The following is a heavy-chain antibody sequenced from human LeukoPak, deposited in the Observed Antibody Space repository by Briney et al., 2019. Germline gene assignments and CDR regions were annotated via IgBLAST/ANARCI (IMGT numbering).Heavy chain of an antibody. Sequence: ASETLSLTCTVSGYFISSGYYWGWIRQPPGKGLEWIGSIYHSGSTYYNPSLKSRVTISVDTSKNQFSLKLSSVTAADTAVYYCARVGIDYYDSSGYYSPFDYWGQGTLVTVSS. CDR3: ARVGIDYYDSSGYYSPFDY. V-gene: IGHV4-38-2*02. J-gene: IGHJ4*02. CDR1: GYFISSGYY. CDR2: IYHSGST. D-gene: IGHD3-22*01.